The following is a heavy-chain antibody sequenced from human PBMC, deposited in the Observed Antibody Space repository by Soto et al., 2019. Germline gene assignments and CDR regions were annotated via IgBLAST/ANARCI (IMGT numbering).Heavy chain of an antibody. Sequence: LRLSCAASGFTFDTFAMSWVRQTPQRGLGKGSASIANGTCTRYTNSVQGRFTSATNYSKTTENQQMHSLTAENSAVYYCSNPARCGSTSCYRVWFDPWGQGTLVTVSS. D-gene: IGHD2-2*02. J-gene: IGHJ5*02. V-gene: IGHV3-23*01. CDR3: SNPARCGSTSCYRVWFDP. CDR1: GFTFDTFA. CDR2: SIANGTCT.